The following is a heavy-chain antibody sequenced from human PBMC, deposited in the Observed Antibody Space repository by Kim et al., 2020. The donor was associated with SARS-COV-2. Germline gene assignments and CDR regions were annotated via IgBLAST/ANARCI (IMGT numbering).Heavy chain of an antibody. CDR2: T. D-gene: IGHD1-26*01. J-gene: IGHJ4*02. V-gene: IGHV1-46*01. Sequence: TRYAQNFRDRVTKTSDTSTSTAYMEMSSLRSEETAVYYCARAWDKNFDVWGQGTLVTVSS. CDR3: ARAWDKNFDV.